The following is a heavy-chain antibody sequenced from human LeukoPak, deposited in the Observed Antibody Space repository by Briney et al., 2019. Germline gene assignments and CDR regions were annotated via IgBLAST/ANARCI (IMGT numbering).Heavy chain of an antibody. J-gene: IGHJ6*03. D-gene: IGHD4-11*01. Sequence: SETLSLTCAVYGGSFSCYYWSWIRQPPGKGLEWIGEISHSGSTNYNPSLKSRVTISVDTSKNQFSLKLSSVTAADTAEYYCARSYTVITSLWLYYYYYMDVWGKGTTVTVSS. CDR3: ARSYTVITSLWLYYYYYMDV. V-gene: IGHV4-34*01. CDR1: GGSFSCYY. CDR2: ISHSGST.